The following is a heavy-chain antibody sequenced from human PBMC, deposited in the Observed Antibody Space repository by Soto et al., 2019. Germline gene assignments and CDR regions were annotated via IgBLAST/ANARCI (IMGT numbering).Heavy chain of an antibody. D-gene: IGHD1-26*01. CDR1: GFFFNDKW. CDR2: IDGHSGTT. V-gene: IGHV3-74*01. J-gene: IGHJ4*02. Sequence: GGSLSLSCTASGFFFNDKWMHWVRQAPGKGLVWVARIDGHSGTTNYADSVSGRFTISRDNAKNTVYLHLNTLTDEDTAVYYCARGGAMGVDHWGQGTLVTVSS. CDR3: ARGGAMGVDH.